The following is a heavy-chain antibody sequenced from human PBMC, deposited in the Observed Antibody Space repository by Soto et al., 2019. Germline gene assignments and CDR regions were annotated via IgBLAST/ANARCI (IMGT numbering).Heavy chain of an antibody. Sequence: GASVKVSCKVSGYTLTELSMHWVRQAPGKGLEWMGGFDPEDGETIYAQKFQGRVTMTEDTSTDTAYMELSSLRSEDTAVYYCARDDPNCSSTSCYRDAFDIWGQGTRVTVSS. CDR1: GYTLTELS. J-gene: IGHJ3*02. CDR3: ARDDPNCSSTSCYRDAFDI. CDR2: FDPEDGET. V-gene: IGHV1-24*01. D-gene: IGHD2-2*01.